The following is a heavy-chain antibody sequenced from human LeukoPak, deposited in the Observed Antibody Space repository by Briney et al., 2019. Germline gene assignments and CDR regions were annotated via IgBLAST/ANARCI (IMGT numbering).Heavy chain of an antibody. D-gene: IGHD1-7*01. J-gene: IGHJ4*02. CDR3: ARTFPYNWNYEPLDY. CDR1: GYTFTGYY. Sequence: ASVKVSCKASGYTFTGYYMHWVRQAPGQGLEWMGWINPNSGGTNYAQKFQGRVTMTRDTSISTAYMELSRLRSDDTAVYYCARTFPYNWNYEPLDYWGQGTLVTVSS. CDR2: INPNSGGT. V-gene: IGHV1-2*02.